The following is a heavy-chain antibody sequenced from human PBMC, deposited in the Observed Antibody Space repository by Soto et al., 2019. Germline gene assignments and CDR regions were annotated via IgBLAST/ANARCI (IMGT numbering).Heavy chain of an antibody. CDR3: AKGFGNYWGFDY. V-gene: IGHV3-74*01. Sequence: PGGSLRLSCAASGFTFNTFAMSWVRQAPGKGLVWVSRVHRDGTTTTYADSVKGRFTISRDNAKNTLYLQMNSLRAEDTAMYYCAKGFGNYWGFDYWGQGTLVTVSS. J-gene: IGHJ4*02. CDR2: VHRDGTTT. D-gene: IGHD1-26*01. CDR1: GFTFNTFA.